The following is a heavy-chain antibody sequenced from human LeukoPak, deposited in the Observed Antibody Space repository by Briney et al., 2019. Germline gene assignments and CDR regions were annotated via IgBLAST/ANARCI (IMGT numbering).Heavy chain of an antibody. V-gene: IGHV4-34*01. CDR1: TDSFNDYF. CDR2: INHREYT. CDR3: ARAYYYDSSGYYFFDY. Sequence: PSETLSLTCAVYTDSFNDYFWSWIRQSPGKGLEWIGEINHREYTNYNPSLRSRVTISVDTAKKQFSLKLGSVTAADTAVYYCARAYYYDSSGYYFFDYWGQGTLVTVSS. J-gene: IGHJ4*02. D-gene: IGHD3-22*01.